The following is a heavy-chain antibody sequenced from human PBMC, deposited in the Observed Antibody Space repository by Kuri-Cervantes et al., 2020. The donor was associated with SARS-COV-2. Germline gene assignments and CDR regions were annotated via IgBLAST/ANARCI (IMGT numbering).Heavy chain of an antibody. CDR1: GYTFTSFG. D-gene: IGHD3-22*01. V-gene: IGHV1-18*01. CDR3: ARDQLWYYYDSSGYSPPDC. Sequence: ASVKVSCKASGYTFTSFGISWVRQAPGQRLEWMGWITPYNGNTNYAQKFHGRVTMTTDTSTSTAYMELRSLRSDDTAVYYCARDQLWYYYDSSGYSPPDCWGQGTLVTVSS. CDR2: ITPYNGNT. J-gene: IGHJ4*02.